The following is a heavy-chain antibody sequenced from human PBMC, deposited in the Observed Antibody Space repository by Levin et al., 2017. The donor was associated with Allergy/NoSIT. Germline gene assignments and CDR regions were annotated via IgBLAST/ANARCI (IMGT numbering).Heavy chain of an antibody. J-gene: IGHJ4*02. CDR3: ARVLGGWGGDTYYYFDS. CDR2: IHHSGST. D-gene: IGHD3-10*01. V-gene: IGHV4-30-2*01. Sequence: SETLSLTCAVSGASISSGGYSWSWIRQPPGKGLEWIGYIHHSGSTYYNPSLRGRITISLDWSKNQISLKLSSVIAAGTAVYYCARVLGGWGGDTYYYFDSWGQGTLVTVSS. CDR1: GASISSGGYS.